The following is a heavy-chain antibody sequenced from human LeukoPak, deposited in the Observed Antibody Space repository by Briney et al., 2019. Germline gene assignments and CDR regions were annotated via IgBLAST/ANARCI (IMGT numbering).Heavy chain of an antibody. CDR1: GFTFSSYD. CDR2: ISGSGGST. Sequence: PVGCLRLSCAASGFTFSSYDMSWVRQAPGKGLEWVSAISGSGGSTYYADSVKGRYTISRDNSKNTLYLQMNSLRAEDTAVYYCAKLVRGPFLFDYWGQGTLVTVSS. V-gene: IGHV3-23*01. J-gene: IGHJ4*02. D-gene: IGHD1-26*01. CDR3: AKLVRGPFLFDY.